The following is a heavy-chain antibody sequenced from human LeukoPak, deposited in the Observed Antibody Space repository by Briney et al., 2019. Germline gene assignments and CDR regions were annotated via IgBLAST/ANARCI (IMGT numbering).Heavy chain of an antibody. V-gene: IGHV1-8*03. CDR2: MNPNTGNT. J-gene: IGHJ5*02. Sequence: ASVRVSSKTSGYTFIDYDINWVRQATGQGLEWMGWMNPNTGNTGYAQKFQGRVTITKNTSINTAYMDLNNLISEDTAVYYCARGTRRVSGYGSWFDPWGQGTLVTVSS. D-gene: IGHD5-12*01. CDR1: GYTFIDYD. CDR3: ARGTRRVSGYGSWFDP.